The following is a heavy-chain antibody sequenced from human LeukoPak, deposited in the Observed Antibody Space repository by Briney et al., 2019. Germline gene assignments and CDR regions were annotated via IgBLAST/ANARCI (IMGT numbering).Heavy chain of an antibody. CDR2: ISGSGGST. D-gene: IGHD3-3*02. CDR3: AKDAFLLGGSNYFDY. J-gene: IGHJ4*02. V-gene: IGHV3-23*01. CDR1: GFTFSSYA. Sequence: GGSLRLSCAASGFTFSSYAMSWVRQAPGKGLEWVSAISGSGGSTYYADSVKRRFTISRDNSKNTLYLQMNSLRAEDTAVYYCAKDAFLLGGSNYFDYWGQGTLVTVSS.